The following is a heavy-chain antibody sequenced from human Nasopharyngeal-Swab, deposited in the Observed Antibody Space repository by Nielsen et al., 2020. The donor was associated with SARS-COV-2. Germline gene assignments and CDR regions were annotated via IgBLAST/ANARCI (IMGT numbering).Heavy chain of an antibody. J-gene: IGHJ6*02. Sequence: GESLKISCAASGFTFSDYYMSWIRQAPGKGLEWVSYISSSSSYTDYADSVKGRFTISRDNAKNSLYLQMNSLRAEDTAVYYCARGTWYSSSGASYYYYYGMDVWGQGTTVTVSS. CDR3: ARGTWYSSSGASYYYYYGMDV. CDR2: ISSSSSYT. D-gene: IGHD6-13*01. V-gene: IGHV3-11*06. CDR1: GFTFSDYY.